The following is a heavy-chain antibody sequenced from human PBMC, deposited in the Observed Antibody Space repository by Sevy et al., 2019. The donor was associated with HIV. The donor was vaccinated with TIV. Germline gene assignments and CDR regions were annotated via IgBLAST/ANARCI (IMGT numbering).Heavy chain of an antibody. CDR2: IYYNGGT. CDR3: ASPLPYGDYFDY. V-gene: IGHV4-39*01. D-gene: IGHD3-10*01. J-gene: IGHJ4*02. Sequence: SETLSLSCTVSGVSISTSSYFWGWIRQPPGQGLEWIGGIYYNGGTYYNPSLKSRVTISVDTSKNQFSLKLSSVTAADTAVYYCASPLPYGDYFDYWGQGTLVTVSS. CDR1: GVSISTSSYF.